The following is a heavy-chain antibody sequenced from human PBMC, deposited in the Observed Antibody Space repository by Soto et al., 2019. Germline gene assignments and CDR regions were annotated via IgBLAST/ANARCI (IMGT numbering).Heavy chain of an antibody. V-gene: IGHV1-69*01. D-gene: IGHD3-22*01. J-gene: IGHJ4*02. Sequence: QVQLVQSGXEXKKPGSSVKXXXKASGGTXXSYAXXXVRQAPXXXXXXMGGIIPIFGTANYAQKFQGRVTITADESTSTAYMELSSLRSEDTAVYYCARDANHYYDSSGRFDYWGQGTLVTVSS. CDR2: IIPIFGTA. CDR1: GGTXXSYA. CDR3: ARDANHYYDSSGRFDY.